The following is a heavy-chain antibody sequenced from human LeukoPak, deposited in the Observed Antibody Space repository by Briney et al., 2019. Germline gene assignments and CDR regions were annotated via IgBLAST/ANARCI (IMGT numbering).Heavy chain of an antibody. CDR1: GFTFSSYS. J-gene: IGHJ4*02. D-gene: IGHD3-10*01. CDR2: ISSSSSYI. Sequence: PGGSLRLSCAASGFTFSSYSMNWVRQAPGKGLEWVSSISSSSSYIYYADSVKGRFTISRDNAKNSLYLQMNSLRAEDTAVYYCARAGYDYYGSGSFYWIPDYWGQGTLVTVSS. CDR3: ARAGYDYYGSGSFYWIPDY. V-gene: IGHV3-21*01.